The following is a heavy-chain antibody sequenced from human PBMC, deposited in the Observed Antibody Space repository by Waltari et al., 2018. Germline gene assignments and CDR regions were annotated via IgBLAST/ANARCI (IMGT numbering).Heavy chain of an antibody. CDR2: IYYSGST. V-gene: IGHV4-39*07. CDR1: GGSISSSSYY. D-gene: IGHD6-19*01. Sequence: LQLQESGPGLVKPSETLSLTCTVSGGSISSSSYYWGWIRQPPGKGLEWIGSIYYSGSTYYNPSLKSRVTISVDTSKNQFSLKLSSVTAADTAVYYCARDGGAVAGTLMEEDYWGQGTLVTVSS. J-gene: IGHJ4*02. CDR3: ARDGGAVAGTLMEEDY.